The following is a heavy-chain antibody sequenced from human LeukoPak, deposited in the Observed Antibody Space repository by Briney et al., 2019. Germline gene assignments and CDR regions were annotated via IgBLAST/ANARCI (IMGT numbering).Heavy chain of an antibody. D-gene: IGHD3-22*01. Sequence: GGSLRLSCAASGFTFSSYSMTWVRQAPGKGLEWVSSISSSSYIYYADSVKGRFTISRDNAKNSLYLQMNSLRAEDTAVYYCARDFYYDSSGYYYSGAFDVWGQGTMVTVSS. CDR2: ISSSSYI. V-gene: IGHV3-21*01. J-gene: IGHJ3*01. CDR1: GFTFSSYS. CDR3: ARDFYYDSSGYYYSGAFDV.